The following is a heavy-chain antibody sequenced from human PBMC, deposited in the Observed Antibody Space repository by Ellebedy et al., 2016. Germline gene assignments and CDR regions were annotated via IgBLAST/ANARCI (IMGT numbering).Heavy chain of an antibody. Sequence: SETLSLXCAVYGGSFSGYYWSWIRQPPGKGLEWIGEINHSGSTDYNPSLKSRVTMFLTLSRTQFSLDLTSVPAADTAIYYCARSDAWSGYLDYWGQGALVTVSA. CDR3: ARSDAWSGYLDY. J-gene: IGHJ4*02. CDR1: GGSFSGYY. D-gene: IGHD3-3*01. V-gene: IGHV4-34*01. CDR2: INHSGST.